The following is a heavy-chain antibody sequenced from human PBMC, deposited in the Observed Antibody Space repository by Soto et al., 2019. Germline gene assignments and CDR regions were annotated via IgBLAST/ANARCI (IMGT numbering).Heavy chain of an antibody. J-gene: IGHJ4*02. D-gene: IGHD3-3*01. CDR2: INGDGSRT. CDR3: ARSSEEYDFWSGHPLDYFDY. CDR1: GFIFSSYA. Sequence: PGGSLRLSCAASGFIFSSYALAWVRQAPGKGLVWVSRINGDGSRTNYADSVKGRFTISRDNAKRALYLQMNSLRAEDTAVYYCARSSEEYDFWSGHPLDYFDYWGQGTLVTVSS. V-gene: IGHV3-74*01.